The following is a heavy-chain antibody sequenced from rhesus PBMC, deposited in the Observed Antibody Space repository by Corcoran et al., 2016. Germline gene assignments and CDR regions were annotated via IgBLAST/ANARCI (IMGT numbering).Heavy chain of an antibody. Sequence: QLQLQESGPGLVKPSETLSLTCAVSGGSISSNYWSWIRQPPGKGMEWIGRISGSGGITDYNPSLKIRVTFSTDTSKNQFSLKLSSVTAADTAVYDCARGRNYEYFEFWGQGALVTVSS. CDR2: ISGSGGIT. CDR1: GGSISSNY. D-gene: IGHD1-1*01. CDR3: ARGRNYEYFEF. V-gene: IGHV4-173*01. J-gene: IGHJ1*01.